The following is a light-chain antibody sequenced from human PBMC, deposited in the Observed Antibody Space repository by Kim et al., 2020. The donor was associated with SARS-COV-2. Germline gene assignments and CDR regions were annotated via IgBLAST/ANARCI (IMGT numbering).Light chain of an antibody. V-gene: IGKV1-5*01. CDR1: QSIGGW. Sequence: IQLTQSPSTLSASVGDRVTITCRASQSIGGWLAWYQQKPGKAPKLLIYDASSVESGVPSRFSGSGSGTEFTLTISSLQPDDSATYYCQQHSTCPITFGQGTRLEIK. CDR3: QQHSTCPIT. J-gene: IGKJ5*01. CDR2: DAS.